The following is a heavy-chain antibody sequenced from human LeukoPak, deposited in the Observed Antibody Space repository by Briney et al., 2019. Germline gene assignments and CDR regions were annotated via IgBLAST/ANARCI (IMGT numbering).Heavy chain of an antibody. Sequence: GGSLRLSCAASGFTFTTNAMTWVRQAPGKGLEWVSRISGGGDSTYYAASVKGRFTISRDNSKNTLYLEMNSLRAEDTAVYYCSNWVEGARPSLDYWGQGALVTASS. D-gene: IGHD6-6*01. CDR2: ISGGGDST. J-gene: IGHJ4*02. CDR1: GFTFTTNA. CDR3: SNWVEGARPSLDY. V-gene: IGHV3-23*01.